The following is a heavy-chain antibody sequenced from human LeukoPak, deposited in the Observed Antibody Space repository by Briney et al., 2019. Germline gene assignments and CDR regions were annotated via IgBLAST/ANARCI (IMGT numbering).Heavy chain of an antibody. V-gene: IGHV3-23*01. Sequence: QSWGSLRLSCAASGFTFSDYAMNWVRQAPGKGLEWISYISTHSSTIYYADSVKGRFTISRDNSKNTLYLQMNSLRAEDTAVYYCAKDRRAGSYDYWGQGTLVTVSS. D-gene: IGHD3-10*01. CDR1: GFTFSDYA. CDR2: ISTHSSTI. J-gene: IGHJ4*02. CDR3: AKDRRAGSYDY.